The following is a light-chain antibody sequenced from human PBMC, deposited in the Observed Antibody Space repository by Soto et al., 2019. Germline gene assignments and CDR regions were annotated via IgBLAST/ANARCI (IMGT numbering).Light chain of an antibody. CDR2: GAS. V-gene: IGKV3-20*01. Sequence: ENVFTQSPGTLSLSTGERATLSCRASQSVSSDYLAWYQQKPGQAPRLLIYGASSRATDFPDRFSGSGSGKEFTLTISSLEREDFAKYYRHQYASSRWKFGQGTKVDIK. CDR3: HQYASSRWK. CDR1: QSVSSDY. J-gene: IGKJ1*01.